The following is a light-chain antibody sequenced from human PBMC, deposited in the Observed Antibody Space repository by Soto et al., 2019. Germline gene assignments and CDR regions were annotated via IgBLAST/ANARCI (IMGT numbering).Light chain of an antibody. J-gene: IGKJ1*01. CDR1: QGISTY. CDR2: AAS. Sequence: IQLTQSPSSLSASVGDRVTIACRASQGISTYLAWYQQKPGKAPKLLIYAASTLQSGVPSRFSGSGFGTDFTLTISSLQPEDFATYYCQQYYSYPRTFGQGTKVDI. CDR3: QQYYSYPRT. V-gene: IGKV1-9*01.